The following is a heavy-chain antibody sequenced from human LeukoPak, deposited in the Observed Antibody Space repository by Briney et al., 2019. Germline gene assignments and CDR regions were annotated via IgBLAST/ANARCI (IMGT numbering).Heavy chain of an antibody. J-gene: IGHJ3*02. V-gene: IGHV1-8*01. CDR3: ARRRNYYGSGSYYVAPWTHRLHNDAFDI. CDR2: MNPNSGNT. D-gene: IGHD3-10*01. Sequence: ASVKVSCKASGYTFTSYDISWVRQATGQGLEWMGWMNPNSGNTGYAQKFQGRVTMTRNTSISTAYMELSSLRSEDTAVYYCARRRNYYGSGSYYVAPWTHRLHNDAFDIWGQGTMVTVSS. CDR1: GYTFTSYD.